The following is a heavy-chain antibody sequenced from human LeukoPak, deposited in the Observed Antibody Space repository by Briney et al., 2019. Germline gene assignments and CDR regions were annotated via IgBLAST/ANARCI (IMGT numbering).Heavy chain of an antibody. CDR2: IYVSGST. Sequence: PSETLSLTCTVSGGSISSYYWSWLRQPAGKGLEWIGRIYVSGSTNYNPSLKSRVTMSIDTSKNQFSLKLSSVTAADTAVYYSPRGNWDWNPFDPWGQGILVTVSS. CDR1: GGSISSYY. D-gene: IGHD1-1*01. CDR3: PRGNWDWNPFDP. J-gene: IGHJ5*02. V-gene: IGHV4-4*07.